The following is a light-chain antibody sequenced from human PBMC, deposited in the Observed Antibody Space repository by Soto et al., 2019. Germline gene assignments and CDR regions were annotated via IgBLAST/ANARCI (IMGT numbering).Light chain of an antibody. Sequence: EIVLTQSPGTLSLSPGERATLSCRASQSIRSNYVAWYQQKPGQGPRLLIYDASNRATGIPARFSGSGSGTDFTLTISSLEPEDFAVYYCQQRSNCPTFGGGTKVDIK. J-gene: IGKJ4*01. CDR2: DAS. V-gene: IGKV3D-20*02. CDR3: QQRSNCPT. CDR1: QSIRSNY.